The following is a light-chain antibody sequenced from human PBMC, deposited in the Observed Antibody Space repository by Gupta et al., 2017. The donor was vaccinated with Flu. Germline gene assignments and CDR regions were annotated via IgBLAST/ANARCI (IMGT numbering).Light chain of an antibody. Sequence: QAVVTREPSLTVSPGGTVTLTCGSSTGAVTSGHYPYWFQQKPGQAPRTLIYDTSNKHSWTPARFSGSLLGGKAALTLSGAQPEDEAEYYCLLSYSGARLYVFGTVTKVTVL. CDR1: TGAVTSGHY. CDR2: DTS. J-gene: IGLJ1*01. V-gene: IGLV7-46*01. CDR3: LLSYSGARLYV.